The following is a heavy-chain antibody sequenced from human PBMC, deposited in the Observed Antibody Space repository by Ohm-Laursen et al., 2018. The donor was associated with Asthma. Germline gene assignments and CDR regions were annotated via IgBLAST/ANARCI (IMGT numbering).Heavy chain of an antibody. CDR1: GFTFSSFG. CDR2: IWYDGSNK. CDR3: ARRSGGTHYYYYYGMDV. D-gene: IGHD3-16*01. J-gene: IGHJ6*02. V-gene: IGHV3-33*01. Sequence: SLRLSCAASGFTFSSFGMHWVRQAPGTGLEWVALIWYDGSNKYYGDSVKGRFTISRDNSKNTLYLQMNSLRAEDTAVYYCARRSGGTHYYYYYGMDVWGQGTTVTVSS.